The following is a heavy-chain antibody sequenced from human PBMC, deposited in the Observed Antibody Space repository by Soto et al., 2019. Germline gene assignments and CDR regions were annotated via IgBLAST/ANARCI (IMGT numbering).Heavy chain of an antibody. CDR2: ISYDGSNK. Sequence: GGSLRLSCAASGFTFSSYAMHWVRQAPGKGLEWVAVISYDGSNKYYADSVKGRFTISRDNSKNTLYLQMNSLRAEDTAVYYCARNNYGDYENYFDYWGQGTLVTVSS. CDR1: GFTFSSYA. D-gene: IGHD4-17*01. V-gene: IGHV3-30-3*01. J-gene: IGHJ4*02. CDR3: ARNNYGDYENYFDY.